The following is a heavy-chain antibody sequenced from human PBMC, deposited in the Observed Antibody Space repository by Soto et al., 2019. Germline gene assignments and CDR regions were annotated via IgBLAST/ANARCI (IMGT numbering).Heavy chain of an antibody. CDR2: IDRSGST. Sequence: QVQLQESGPGLVKPSQTLSLSCNVYGVSVSSGDYYWSWIRQHAGGGLEWIWYIDRSGSTYYKPSLRGRVIMSMDTSTNQIYLRLLSVTAADTAMYYCARDSGGNSENYYGLDVWGHGTTVTVSS. CDR1: GVSVSSGDYY. D-gene: IGHD1-1*01. J-gene: IGHJ6*02. V-gene: IGHV4-31*03. CDR3: ARDSGGNSENYYGLDV.